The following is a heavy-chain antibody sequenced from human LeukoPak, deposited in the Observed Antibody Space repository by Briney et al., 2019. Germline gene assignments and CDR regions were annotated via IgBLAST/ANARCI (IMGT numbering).Heavy chain of an antibody. CDR1: GGSISSGDYY. J-gene: IGHJ2*01. D-gene: IGHD3-22*01. V-gene: IGHV4-30-4*01. CDR2: IYYSGST. CDR3: ARRAASYYYDSSGYGGYFDL. Sequence: PSQTLSLTRTVSGGSISSGDYYWSWIRQPPGKGLEWIGYIYYSGSTYYNPSLKSRVTISVDTSKNQFSLKLSSVTAADTAVYYCARRAASYYYDSSGYGGYFDLWGRGTLVTVSS.